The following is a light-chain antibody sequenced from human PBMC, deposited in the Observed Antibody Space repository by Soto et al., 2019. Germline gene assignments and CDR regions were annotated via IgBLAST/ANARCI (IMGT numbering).Light chain of an antibody. CDR3: QQSYSTPLT. CDR1: LRISSW. V-gene: IGKV1-39*01. Sequence: DIHISPSPHPLSAPLGDRVTLTCRASLRISSWLAWYQQKRVKAPKRLIYAASSLQSGVPSRFSGSGSGTEFTLTISSLQPEDFATYYCQQSYSTPLTFGHGTKVDIK. J-gene: IGKJ1*01. CDR2: AAS.